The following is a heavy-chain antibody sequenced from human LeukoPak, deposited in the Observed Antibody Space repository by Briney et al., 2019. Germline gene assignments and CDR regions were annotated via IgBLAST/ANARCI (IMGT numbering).Heavy chain of an antibody. CDR1: GGTFISYA. J-gene: IGHJ4*02. CDR3: ARDCSSTSCPIDY. CDR2: IIPIFGTA. V-gene: IGHV1-69*13. D-gene: IGHD2-2*01. Sequence: ASVKVSCKASGGTFISYAISWVRQAPGQGLEWMGGIIPIFGTANYAQKFQGRVTITADESTSTAYMELSSLRSEDTAVYYCARDCSSTSCPIDYWGQGTLDTVSS.